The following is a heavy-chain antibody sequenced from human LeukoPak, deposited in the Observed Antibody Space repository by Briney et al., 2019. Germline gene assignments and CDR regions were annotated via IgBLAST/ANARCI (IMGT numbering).Heavy chain of an antibody. CDR3: AKSRVQQLPGGFDY. J-gene: IGHJ4*02. D-gene: IGHD6-13*01. CDR2: IYSGGST. CDR1: GFTFSYYA. V-gene: IGHV3-23*03. Sequence: PGGSLRLSCGASGFTFSYYAMTWVRQAPGKGLEWVSVIYSGGSTYYADSVKGRFTISRDNSKNTVYLQVNSLRVDDTAVYYCAKSRVQQLPGGFDYWGQGTLVTVSS.